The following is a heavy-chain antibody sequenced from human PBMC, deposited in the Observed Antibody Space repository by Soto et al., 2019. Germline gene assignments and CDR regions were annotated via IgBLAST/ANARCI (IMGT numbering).Heavy chain of an antibody. CDR1: GFSFTTAGVA. Sequence: SGPTLVNPTQTLTLTCTFSGFSFTTAGVAVGWIRQTPGGALEWLTLIYYNDDRRFSPSLKTRLTITGDTSKNQLVLSLTNVDPGDTATYFCAHSDGGYEIIYFDSWGQGIPVTVLL. CDR2: IYYNDDR. CDR3: AHSDGGYEIIYFDS. V-gene: IGHV2-5*01. J-gene: IGHJ4*02. D-gene: IGHD5-12*01.